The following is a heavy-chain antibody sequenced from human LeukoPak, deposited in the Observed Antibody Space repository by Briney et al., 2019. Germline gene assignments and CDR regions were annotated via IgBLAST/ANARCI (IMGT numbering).Heavy chain of an antibody. CDR1: GFTFSNYW. CDR3: VRDGGVSGYDLLDY. D-gene: IGHD5-12*01. J-gene: IGHJ4*02. Sequence: GGSLRLSCSASGFTFSNYWMTWVRQAPGKGLEWVAVINQDATKEYYMDSVKARFTISRDNAKNSVSLQMNSLRAEDTAVYYCVRDGGVSGYDLLDYWGQGTLVTVSS. CDR2: INQDATKE. V-gene: IGHV3-7*01.